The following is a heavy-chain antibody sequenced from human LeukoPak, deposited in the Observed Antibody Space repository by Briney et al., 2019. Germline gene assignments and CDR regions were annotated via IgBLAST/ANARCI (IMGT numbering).Heavy chain of an antibody. D-gene: IGHD6-6*01. CDR1: GYTFTTYW. CDR3: ARLRGYRSSSGSDY. V-gene: IGHV5-51*01. CDR2: IYPGDSDT. J-gene: IGHJ4*02. Sequence: GESLKISCKGSGYTFTTYWIVWVRQLPGKGLEWMGIIYPGDSDTRYSPSFQGQVTISADKSIATAYLQWSSLKASDTAMYYCARLRGYRSSSGSDYWGQGTLVTVSS.